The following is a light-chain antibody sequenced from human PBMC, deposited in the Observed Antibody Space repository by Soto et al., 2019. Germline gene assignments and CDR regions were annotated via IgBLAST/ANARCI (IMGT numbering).Light chain of an antibody. CDR2: DVN. Sequence: QSALTQPASVSGSPGQSITLSCTGTSRDIGGYDDVSWYQRHPGKAPKLIIYDVNNRPSGVSNRFSGSKSGNTASLTISGLQAEDEADYYCTSYASGSSHVVFGGGTQLTVL. J-gene: IGLJ2*01. V-gene: IGLV2-14*01. CDR1: SRDIGGYDD. CDR3: TSYASGSSHVV.